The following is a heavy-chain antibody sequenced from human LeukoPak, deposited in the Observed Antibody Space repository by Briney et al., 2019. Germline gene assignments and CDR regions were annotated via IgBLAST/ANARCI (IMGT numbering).Heavy chain of an antibody. CDR3: ARLYYYGSGSYYNVPTVNWFDP. CDR2: INHSGST. V-gene: IGHV4-34*01. CDR1: GGSFSGYY. Sequence: SETLSLTCAVYGGSFSGYYWSWIRQPPGKGLEWIGEINHSGSTNYNPSLKSRVTISVDTSKNQFSLKLSSVTAVDTAVYYCARLYYYGSGSYYNVPTVNWFDPWGQGTLVTVSS. J-gene: IGHJ5*02. D-gene: IGHD3-10*01.